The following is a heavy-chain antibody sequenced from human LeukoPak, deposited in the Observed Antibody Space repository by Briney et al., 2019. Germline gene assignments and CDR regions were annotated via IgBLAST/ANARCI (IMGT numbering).Heavy chain of an antibody. CDR1: GFSFSSYG. D-gene: IGHD5-24*01. J-gene: IGHJ4*02. Sequence: GGSLRLSCAASGFSFSSYGMHWVRQAPGKGLEWVAVIWYDGSKKYYADSVKGRFIISRDNSRNTLYLQMNSLRVEDTTVYYCARDGGDGYNSWLYYFDYWGQGTLVTVSS. CDR3: ARDGGDGYNSWLYYFDY. CDR2: IWYDGSKK. V-gene: IGHV3-33*01.